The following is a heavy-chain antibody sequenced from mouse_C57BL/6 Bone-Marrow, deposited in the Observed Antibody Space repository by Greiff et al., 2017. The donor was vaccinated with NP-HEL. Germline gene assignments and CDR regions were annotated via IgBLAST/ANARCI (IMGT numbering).Heavy chain of an antibody. Sequence: QVQLQQPGAELVKPGASVKLSCKASGYTFTSYWMHWVKQRPGQGLEWIGMIHPNSGSTNYNEKFKSKATLTVDKSSSTAYMQLSSLTSEDSAVYYCAREAAQPYYFDYWGQGTTLTVSS. CDR3: AREAAQPYYFDY. CDR2: IHPNSGST. V-gene: IGHV1-64*01. CDR1: GYTFTSYW. J-gene: IGHJ2*01. D-gene: IGHD3-2*02.